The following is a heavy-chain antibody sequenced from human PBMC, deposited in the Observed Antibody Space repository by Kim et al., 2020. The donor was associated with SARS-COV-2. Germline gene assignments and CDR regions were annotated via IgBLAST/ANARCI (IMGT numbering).Heavy chain of an antibody. J-gene: IGHJ4*02. V-gene: IGHV3-30*10. Sequence: YTDSVKGRFTIPRDNSKNTLFLQMNGLRTEDTAVYFCVSRYCTTTACYDDYWGQGTLVTVSS. CDR3: VSRYCTTTACYDDY. D-gene: IGHD2-2*01.